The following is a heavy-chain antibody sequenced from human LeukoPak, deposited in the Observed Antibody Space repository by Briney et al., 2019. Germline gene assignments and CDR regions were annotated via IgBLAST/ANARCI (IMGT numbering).Heavy chain of an antibody. V-gene: IGHV4-34*01. J-gene: IGHJ5*02. CDR3: ARGGPRSAAASFDP. Sequence: SETLSLTCAVYGGSFSGHYWTWIRQPPGKGLEWIGESTHSGSTNYNPSLMSRVTISVDTSKNQFSLKLSSVTAADTAVYYCARGGPRSAAASFDPWGQGTLVTVSS. CDR2: STHSGST. D-gene: IGHD6-13*01. CDR1: GGSFSGHY.